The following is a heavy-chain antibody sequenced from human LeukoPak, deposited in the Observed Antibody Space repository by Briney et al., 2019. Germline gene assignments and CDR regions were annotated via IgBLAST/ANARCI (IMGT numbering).Heavy chain of an antibody. CDR3: ARLSGFDCSGGSCYVFDY. V-gene: IGHV5-51*01. D-gene: IGHD2-15*01. CDR2: IYPGDSDT. Sequence: GESLKISCKGSGYSFTSYWIGWVRQMPGKGLEWMGIIYPGDSDTRYSPSFQGQVTISADKSISTAYLQWSSLKASDTAMYYCARLSGFDCSGGSCYVFDYWGQGILVTVSS. CDR1: GYSFTSYW. J-gene: IGHJ4*02.